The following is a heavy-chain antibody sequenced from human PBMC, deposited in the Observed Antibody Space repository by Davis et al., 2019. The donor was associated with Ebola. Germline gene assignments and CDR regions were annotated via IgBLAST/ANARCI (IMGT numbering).Heavy chain of an antibody. J-gene: IGHJ5*02. CDR1: GGSFSGYY. D-gene: IGHD3-22*01. CDR3: AREGRSGYSNWFDP. CDR2: INHSGRT. V-gene: IGHV4-34*01. Sequence: MPSETLSLTCAVYGGSFSGYYWSWIRQPPGKGLEWIGAINHSGRTNYNPSLKSRVTISVDTSKNQFSLKMSSVTAADTAVYYCAREGRSGYSNWFDPWGQGTLVTVSS.